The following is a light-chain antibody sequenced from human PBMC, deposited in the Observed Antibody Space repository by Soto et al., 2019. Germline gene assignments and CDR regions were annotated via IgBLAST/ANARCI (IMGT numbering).Light chain of an antibody. CDR3: HQYGSSPLT. Sequence: SVFIQSPSTPSFSPGERSPLPCRASQSIRSSSLAWYQQKPGQAPRLLIYGGSSRATGIPDRFSGGGSGTDFSLTISRLETEDFSVYYCHQYGSSPLTFGGGTKVDIK. CDR1: QSIRSSS. J-gene: IGKJ4*01. CDR2: GGS. V-gene: IGKV3-20*01.